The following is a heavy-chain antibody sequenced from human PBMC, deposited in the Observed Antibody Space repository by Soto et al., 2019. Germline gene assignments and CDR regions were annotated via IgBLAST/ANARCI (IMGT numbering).Heavy chain of an antibody. CDR1: GFTFSSYE. CDR3: ARARYSSGWWWDY. V-gene: IGHV3-48*03. D-gene: IGHD6-19*01. Sequence: LRLSCAASGFTFSSYEMNWVRQAPGKGLEWVSYISSSGSTIYYADSVKGRFTISRDNAKNSLYLQMNSLRAEDTAVYYCARARYSSGWWWDYWGQGTLVTVSS. J-gene: IGHJ4*02. CDR2: ISSSGSTI.